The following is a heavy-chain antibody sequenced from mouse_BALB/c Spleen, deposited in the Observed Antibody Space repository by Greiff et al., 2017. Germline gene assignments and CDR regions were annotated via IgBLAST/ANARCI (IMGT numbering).Heavy chain of an antibody. J-gene: IGHJ4*01. CDR1: GYNFTSYW. CDR2: IYPGSGST. D-gene: IGHD2-10*02. V-gene: IGHV1-55*01. Sequence: VQLQQPGAELVKPGTSVKLSCKASGYNFTSYWINWVKLRPGQGLEWIGDIYPGSGSTNYNEKFKSKATLTVDTSSSTAYMQLSSLASEDSALYYCARYQYGNYEAMDYWGQGTSVTVSS. CDR3: ARYQYGNYEAMDY.